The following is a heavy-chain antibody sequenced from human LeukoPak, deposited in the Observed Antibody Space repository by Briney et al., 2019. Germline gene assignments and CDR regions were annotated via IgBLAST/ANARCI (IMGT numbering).Heavy chain of an antibody. V-gene: IGHV3-33*01. J-gene: IGHJ4*02. CDR3: AREDVVIFSGVDY. Sequence: GRSLRLSCAASGFTFSSYGMHWVRQAPGKGLEWVAVIWYDGSNKYYADSVKGRFTISRDNSKNTLYLQMNGLRAEDTAVYYCAREDVVIFSGVDYWGQGTLVTVSS. D-gene: IGHD3-22*01. CDR2: IWYDGSNK. CDR1: GFTFSSYG.